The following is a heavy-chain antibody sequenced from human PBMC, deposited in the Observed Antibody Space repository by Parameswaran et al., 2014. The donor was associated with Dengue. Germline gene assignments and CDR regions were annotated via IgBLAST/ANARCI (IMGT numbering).Heavy chain of an antibody. V-gene: IGHV3-66*01. CDR2: IYNVGST. D-gene: IGHD3-10*01. J-gene: IGHJ6*03. Sequence: RWIRQPPGKGLEWVSVIYNVGSTFYADSVKGRFTVSRDNSKNTVYLQMNSLRAEDTALYYCARGGGEYYHTMDVWGQGTTVTVSS. CDR3: ARGGGEYYHTMDV.